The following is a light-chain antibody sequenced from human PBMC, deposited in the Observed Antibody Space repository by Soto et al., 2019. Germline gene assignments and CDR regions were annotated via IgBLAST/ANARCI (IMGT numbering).Light chain of an antibody. CDR2: DAS. J-gene: IGKJ4*01. CDR1: QSARSS. V-gene: IGKV3-11*01. CDR3: QQRSSLFT. Sequence: EVVMTQSPATLSVSPGERATLSCRASQSARSSLGWYQQKPGQPPSLLIYDASNRATGIPARFSGTGSGTDFTLTISSLQPEDFAVYYCQQRSSLFTFGGGTKVDIK.